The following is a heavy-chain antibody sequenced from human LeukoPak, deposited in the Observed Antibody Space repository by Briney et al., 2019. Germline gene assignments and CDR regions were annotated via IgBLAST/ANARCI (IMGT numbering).Heavy chain of an antibody. Sequence: GGSLRLSCAASGFTFISYAMSWVRQAPGKGLEWVSSLSGNAGRPYYADSVKGRFTISRDNSKNTLYLQMNSLRAEDTAVYYCAKDHRDSGNYYYYYGLDVWGQGTMVTVSS. CDR2: LSGNAGRP. CDR3: AKDHRDSGNYYYYYGLDV. D-gene: IGHD1-26*01. V-gene: IGHV3-23*01. J-gene: IGHJ6*02. CDR1: GFTFISYA.